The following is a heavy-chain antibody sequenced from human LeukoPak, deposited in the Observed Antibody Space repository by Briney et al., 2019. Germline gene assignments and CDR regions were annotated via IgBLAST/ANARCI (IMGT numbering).Heavy chain of an antibody. Sequence: ASVKVSCTASGYPFTKFYMHWVRRAPGHGLEWMGLMSPNGDSTLYSQKFQGRVTMTRDTSTSTDYMELSSLRSEDTAVYYCARDNSDTVKGECSGACYWWFDPWGQGTLVTVSS. CDR1: GYPFTKFY. J-gene: IGHJ5*02. CDR3: ARDNSDTVKGECSGACYWWFDP. D-gene: IGHD6-19*01. CDR2: MSPNGDST. V-gene: IGHV1-46*01.